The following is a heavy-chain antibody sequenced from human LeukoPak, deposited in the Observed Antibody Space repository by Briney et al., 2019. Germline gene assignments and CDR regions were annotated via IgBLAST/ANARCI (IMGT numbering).Heavy chain of an antibody. CDR2: NRNKANSHTT. J-gene: IGHJ4*02. CDR1: DFIFSDYY. CDR3: TRSDSTGFSVY. D-gene: IGHD6-19*01. Sequence: GGSLRLSGVASDFIFSDYYMDWVHQAPGKGLEWVGRNRNKANSHTTEYAASVKGRFIISRDDSKNSVFLQMSNLKTEDTAVYYCTRSDSTGFSVYWGQGTLVTVSS. V-gene: IGHV3-72*01.